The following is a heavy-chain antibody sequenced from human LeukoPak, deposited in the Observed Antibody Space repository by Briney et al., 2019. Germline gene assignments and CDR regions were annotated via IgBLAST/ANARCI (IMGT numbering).Heavy chain of an antibody. Sequence: GGSLRLSCAASGFTFDDYAMHWVRQAPGKGLEWVSGISWNSGSMGYADSVKGRFTISRDNAKNSLYLQMNSLRAEDTALYYCVKCDSSGFLWDYWGQGTLVTVSS. CDR1: GFTFDDYA. J-gene: IGHJ4*02. V-gene: IGHV3-9*01. D-gene: IGHD6-19*01. CDR2: ISWNSGSM. CDR3: VKCDSSGFLWDY.